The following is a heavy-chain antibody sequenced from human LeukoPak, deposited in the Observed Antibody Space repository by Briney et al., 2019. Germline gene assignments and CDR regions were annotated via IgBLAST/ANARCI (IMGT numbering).Heavy chain of an antibody. D-gene: IGHD3-3*01. Sequence: SETLSLTCTVSGGSIRSGGYYWSWIRQHPGKGLEWIGYIYYSGSTYYNPSLKSRVTISVDTSKNQFSLKLSSVTAADTAVYYCARDNSVGDFWSGYSRAGGMDVWGQGTTVTVSS. V-gene: IGHV4-31*03. CDR2: IYYSGST. CDR1: GGSIRSGGYY. CDR3: ARDNSVGDFWSGYSRAGGMDV. J-gene: IGHJ6*02.